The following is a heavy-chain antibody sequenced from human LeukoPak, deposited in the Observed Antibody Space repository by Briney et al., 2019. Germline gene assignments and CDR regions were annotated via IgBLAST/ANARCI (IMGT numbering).Heavy chain of an antibody. V-gene: IGHV3-23*01. D-gene: IGHD3-16*01. CDR1: GFRFSDFT. J-gene: IGHJ5*02. Sequence: PGGSLRLSCAASGFRFSDFTMTWVRQPPGKGPEWVSAIGGRGGSTYYADSLGGRFTISRDNSKDMVYLQMNSLKVEDTATYYCGKEGGAWGQGTKVTVSS. CDR3: GKEGGA. CDR2: IGGRGGST.